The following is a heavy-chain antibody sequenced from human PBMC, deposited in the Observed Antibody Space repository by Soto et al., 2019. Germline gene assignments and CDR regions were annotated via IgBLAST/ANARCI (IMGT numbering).Heavy chain of an antibody. V-gene: IGHV4-39*01. Sequence: SETLSLTCTVSGGSISSSSYYWGWIRQPPGKGLEWIGSIYYSGSTYYNPSLKSRVTISVDTSKNQFSLKLSSVTAADTAVCYCARHPQTVRGVIIRYNWFDPWGQGTLVTV. CDR3: ARHPQTVRGVIIRYNWFDP. D-gene: IGHD3-10*01. J-gene: IGHJ5*02. CDR1: GGSISSSSYY. CDR2: IYYSGST.